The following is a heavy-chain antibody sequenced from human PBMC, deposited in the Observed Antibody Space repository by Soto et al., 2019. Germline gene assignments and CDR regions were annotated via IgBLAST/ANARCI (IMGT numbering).Heavy chain of an antibody. CDR3: AIASGVGAHGIDV. J-gene: IGHJ6*02. V-gene: IGHV3-9*01. Sequence: EVQLMESGGGLEQPGRSLRLSCAASAFTFDDYAMHWVRQAPGKGLEWVSGISWNTGTTIGYADSVEGRFTISRDNAKSFLYLQMNSLRVEDTALYYCAIASGVGAHGIDVWGQGTTVPVSS. CDR1: AFTFDDYA. CDR2: ISWNTGTTI. D-gene: IGHD2-8*01.